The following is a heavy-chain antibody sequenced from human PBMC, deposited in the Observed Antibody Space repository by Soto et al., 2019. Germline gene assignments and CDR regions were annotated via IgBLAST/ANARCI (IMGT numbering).Heavy chain of an antibody. CDR3: AGDQTGSYPYNWFDP. CDR2: IWSDGSNK. D-gene: IGHD1-26*01. J-gene: IGHJ5*02. Sequence: QVQLVESGGGVVQPGRSLSLSCAASGFTFSNYAIHWVRQAPGKGLEWVSVIWSDGSNKYYTDSVKGRFTISRDNSKNTVHLQKNSLRAEDTAVYYCAGDQTGSYPYNWFDPWGQGTLVTVSS. V-gene: IGHV3-33*01. CDR1: GFTFSNYA.